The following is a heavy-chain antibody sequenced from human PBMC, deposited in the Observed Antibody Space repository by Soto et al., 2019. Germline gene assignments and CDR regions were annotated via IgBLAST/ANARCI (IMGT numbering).Heavy chain of an antibody. CDR2: ISSGASNM. CDR1: GFAFSGFE. D-gene: IGHD3-3*01. V-gene: IGHV3-48*03. J-gene: IGHJ6*02. Sequence: GGSLRLSCAASGFAFSGFEMNWVRQAPGKGLEWVLYISSGASNMYYADSVKGRFTISRDNAQSSLYLQMNSLRVEDTAVYYCARDPNYDFWSGYRNKEGTYGMDVWGQGTTVTVSS. CDR3: ARDPNYDFWSGYRNKEGTYGMDV.